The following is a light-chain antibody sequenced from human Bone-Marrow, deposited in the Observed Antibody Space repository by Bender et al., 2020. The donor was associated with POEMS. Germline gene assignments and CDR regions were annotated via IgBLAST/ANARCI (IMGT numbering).Light chain of an antibody. CDR2: DVR. V-gene: IGLV2-14*03. CDR3: SSHTSTNTGI. CDR1: SSDIGYSDH. J-gene: IGLJ2*01. Sequence: QSALTQPASVSGSLGQSITISCIGASSDIGYSDHVSWYQQRPTKAPELIIYDVRHRPSGVSNRFSGSKSDNTASLIISGLQAEDEADYYCSSHTSTNTGIFGGGTKLTVL.